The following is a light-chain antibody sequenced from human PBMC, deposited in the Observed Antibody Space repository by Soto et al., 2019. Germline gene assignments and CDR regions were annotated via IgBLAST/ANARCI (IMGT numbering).Light chain of an antibody. J-gene: IGKJ4*01. CDR3: QLYGSSPELT. CDR1: QILNGGS. CDR2: DSS. V-gene: IGKV3-20*01. Sequence: EIVSTQSPGTLSLSPGDRAALSCRTTQILNGGSLSWYQVKPGHAPRLLMYDSSIRAASVTNRFSGSGSGTDFTLTISRLETEDFAVYYCQLYGSSPELTFGGGTKVEIK.